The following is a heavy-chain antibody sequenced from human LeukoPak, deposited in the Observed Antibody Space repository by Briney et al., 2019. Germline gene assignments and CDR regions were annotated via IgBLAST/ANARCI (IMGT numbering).Heavy chain of an antibody. Sequence: GRPLRLSCSLFQFTLRQLPKRWLRQARGKGLEYISGSSSNGGSTYYADTANGRFIISRDNYKYTRYLQMRSVRPEDTAVYFCVNQIRGWDYWGQGTLVTVSS. CDR3: VNQIRGWDY. V-gene: IGHV3-64D*06. D-gene: IGHD6-19*01. CDR1: QFTLRQLP. CDR2: SSSNGGST. J-gene: IGHJ4*02.